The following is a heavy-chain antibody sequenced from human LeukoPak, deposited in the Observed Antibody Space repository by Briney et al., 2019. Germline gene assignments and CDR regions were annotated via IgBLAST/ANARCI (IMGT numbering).Heavy chain of an antibody. V-gene: IGHV3-49*03. J-gene: IGHJ4*02. CDR2: IRSKPYGGTT. Sequence: GRSLRLSFTASGFPFGDYAMSWFRQAPGKGLEWVGFIRSKPYGGTTEYAASVKGRFTISRDDSKTIAYLQMNSLKTEDTAVYYCTRGYDVLTGLSYFDYWGQGALVTVSS. D-gene: IGHD3-9*01. CDR3: TRGYDVLTGLSYFDY. CDR1: GFPFGDYA.